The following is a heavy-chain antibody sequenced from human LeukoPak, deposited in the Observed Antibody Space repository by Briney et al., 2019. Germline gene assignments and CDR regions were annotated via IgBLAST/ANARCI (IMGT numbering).Heavy chain of an antibody. CDR3: ARVPSLGYCSGGSCYRFDH. CDR1: GYTFASYD. J-gene: IGHJ4*02. V-gene: IGHV1-8*01. CDR2: MNPDSTNT. Sequence: SASVKVSCQACGYTFASYDINWVRQAPGQGLAWMGWMNPDSTNTGNAQKFQGRDTMTRDTPMSTAYMELSSLTSEDTAVYYCARVPSLGYCSGGSCYRFDHWGQGPWSPSPQ. D-gene: IGHD2-15*01.